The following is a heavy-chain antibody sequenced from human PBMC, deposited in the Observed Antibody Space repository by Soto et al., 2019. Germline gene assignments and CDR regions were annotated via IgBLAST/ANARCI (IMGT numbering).Heavy chain of an antibody. J-gene: IGHJ5*02. Sequence: GGSLRLSCAASGFTFSNYWMTWVRQAPGKGLEWVANIKQDGSEKYYVDSVKGRFTISRDNAKNSLYLQMNSLRVEDTAVYYCARRSVIYNWFDPWGRGTPVTVSS. V-gene: IGHV3-7*01. CDR2: IKQDGSEK. CDR3: ARRSVIYNWFDP. D-gene: IGHD3-16*02. CDR1: GFTFSNYW.